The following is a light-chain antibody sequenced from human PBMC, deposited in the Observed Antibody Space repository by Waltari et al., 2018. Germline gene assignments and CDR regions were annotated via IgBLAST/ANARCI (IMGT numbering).Light chain of an antibody. CDR1: QSVDSNY. J-gene: IGKJ1*01. CDR2: GAS. Sequence: EIVLTQSPGTLSLSPGERATLSCRASQSVDSNYLAWHQQKPGQAPRLLIYGASNRATGIPDRFSGSGSVTYFACTISRLGPEDFAVDYCHQHDRSPEAFGQGTKVE. CDR3: HQHDRSPEA. V-gene: IGKV3-20*01.